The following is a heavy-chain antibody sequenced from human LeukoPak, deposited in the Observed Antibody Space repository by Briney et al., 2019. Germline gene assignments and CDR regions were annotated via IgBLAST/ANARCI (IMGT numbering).Heavy chain of an antibody. CDR2: ISSSSSNI. Sequence: GGSLRPSCAASGFTFSSYSINWVRQAPGKGLEWVSYISSSSSNIYYADSVKGRFTISRDNAENSLYLQMDSLRAEDTAVYYCARGLFCSGGSCYLYFQHWGQGTLVTVSS. J-gene: IGHJ1*01. V-gene: IGHV3-48*01. CDR1: GFTFSSYS. CDR3: ARGLFCSGGSCYLYFQH. D-gene: IGHD2-15*01.